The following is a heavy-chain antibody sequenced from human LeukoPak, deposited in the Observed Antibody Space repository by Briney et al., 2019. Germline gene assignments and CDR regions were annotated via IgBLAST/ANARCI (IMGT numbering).Heavy chain of an antibody. CDR2: IYYSGST. CDR3: ARLMVRGVAGN. CDR1: GGSISSYY. V-gene: IGHV4-59*08. D-gene: IGHD3-10*01. Sequence: PSETLSLTCTVSGGSISSYYWSWIRQPPGKGLEWIGYIYYSGSTYYNPSLKSRVTISVDTSKNQFSLKLSSVTAADTAVYYCARLMVRGVAGNWGQGTLVTVSS. J-gene: IGHJ4*02.